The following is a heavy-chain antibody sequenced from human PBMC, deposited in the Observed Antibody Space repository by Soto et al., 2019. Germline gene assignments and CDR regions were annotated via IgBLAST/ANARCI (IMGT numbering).Heavy chain of an antibody. CDR2: INSGGSST. D-gene: IGHD1-26*01. V-gene: IGHV3-74*01. Sequence: EVQLVEYGGGLVQPGGSLRLSCAASGFPFSVYWMHWVRQAPGKGLVWVSHINSGGSSTNYADSVKGRFTISRDNAKNTLYLQLNSLRAEDTAVYYCVRDRGAPDAFNIWGQGTMVTVSS. CDR3: VRDRGAPDAFNI. J-gene: IGHJ3*02. CDR1: GFPFSVYW.